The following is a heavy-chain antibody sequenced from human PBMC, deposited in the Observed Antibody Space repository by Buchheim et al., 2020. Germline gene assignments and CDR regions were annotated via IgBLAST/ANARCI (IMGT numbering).Heavy chain of an antibody. CDR1: GFTFSSYE. J-gene: IGHJ3*02. CDR2: ISSSGSTI. CDR3: ARVAPRQCWSGYANLGDAFDI. V-gene: IGHV3-48*03. Sequence: EVQLVESGGGLVQPGGSLRLSCAASGFTFSSYEMNWVRQAPGKGLEWVSYISSSGSTIYYADSVKGRFTISRDNAKNSLYLQMNSLRAEDTAVYYCARVAPRQCWSGYANLGDAFDIWGQGT. D-gene: IGHD3-3*01.